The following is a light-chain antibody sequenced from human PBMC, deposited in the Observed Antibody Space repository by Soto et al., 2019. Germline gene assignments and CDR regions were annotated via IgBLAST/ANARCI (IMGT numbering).Light chain of an antibody. Sequence: EIVLTQSPATLSLSPGERATLSCRASQSVSSYLAWYQQKPGQAPRLLIYDASNRATGIPARFSGSGSGTDFTLTISSLEAEDFAIYYCQHRSNWPVTVGGGTKVEI. CDR3: QHRSNWPVT. CDR2: DAS. CDR1: QSVSSY. J-gene: IGKJ4*01. V-gene: IGKV3-11*01.